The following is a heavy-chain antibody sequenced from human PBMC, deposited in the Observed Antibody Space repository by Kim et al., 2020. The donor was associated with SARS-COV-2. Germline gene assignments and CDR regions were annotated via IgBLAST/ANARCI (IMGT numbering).Heavy chain of an antibody. D-gene: IGHD3-9*01. V-gene: IGHV3-11*05. CDR3: ARGRLRYFDWLPL. Sequence: YADSAKGRFIGSRDNAKSALYLQMNSLGAEDTAVYYCARGRLRYFDWLPLWGQGTLVTVSS. J-gene: IGHJ4*02.